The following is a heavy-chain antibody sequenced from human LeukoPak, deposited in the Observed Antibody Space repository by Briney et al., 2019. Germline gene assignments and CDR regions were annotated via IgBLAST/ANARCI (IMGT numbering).Heavy chain of an antibody. CDR1: GDSMNSYY. CDR3: ARQYGSSGSPLDY. J-gene: IGHJ4*02. Sequence: SGTLPLTCSVSGDSMNSYYWTWIRQPPGKGLEWIGYSFYSGSTNYNPSLKSRITISVDTSKKQFSLKLNSVTAADTAVYYCARQYGSSGSPLDYWGQGTLVTVSS. D-gene: IGHD3-22*01. V-gene: IGHV4-59*01. CDR2: SFYSGST.